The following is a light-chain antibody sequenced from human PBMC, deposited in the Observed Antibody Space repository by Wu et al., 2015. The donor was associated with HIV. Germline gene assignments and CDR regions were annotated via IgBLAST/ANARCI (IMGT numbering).Light chain of an antibody. CDR3: QNYRT. V-gene: IGKV3-20*01. CDR1: DYCQKP. CDR2: SAS. Sequence: ERATSPARQSDYCQKPLSASVPRRSLATPPRLLIYSASSRAPGIPDRFSGSGSRTEFTLTISRLEPEDFAVYFCQNYRTFGPGTKVDIK. J-gene: IGKJ3*01.